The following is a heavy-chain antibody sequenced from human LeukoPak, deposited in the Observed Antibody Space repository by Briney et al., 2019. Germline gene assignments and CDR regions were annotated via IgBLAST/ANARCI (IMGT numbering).Heavy chain of an antibody. Sequence: PGGSLRLSCTASGLTFSTSGFNWVRQAPGEGLGWGASIGPTGSDRYHADSIKGRFTISRDNANNFLYLQMNSLRAEDTAVYYCATETNGRHYDYWGQGTLLTVSS. CDR2: IGPTGSDR. V-gene: IGHV3-21*06. CDR1: GLTFSTSG. CDR3: ATETNGRHYDY. J-gene: IGHJ4*02. D-gene: IGHD1-14*01.